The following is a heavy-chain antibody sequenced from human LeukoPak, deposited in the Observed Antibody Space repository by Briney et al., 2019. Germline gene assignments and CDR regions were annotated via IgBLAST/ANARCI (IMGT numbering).Heavy chain of an antibody. D-gene: IGHD2-15*01. CDR1: GGSFSYYY. V-gene: IGHV4-34*01. CDR3: ARGDCSGGSCYSSAY. CDR2: INHSGST. J-gene: IGHJ4*02. Sequence: PSETLSLTCAVYGGSFSYYYWSWIRQPPGKGLEWIGEINHSGSTNYNPSLKSRVTISVDTSKNQFSLKLSSVTAADTAVYYCARGDCSGGSCYSSAYWGQGTLVTVSS.